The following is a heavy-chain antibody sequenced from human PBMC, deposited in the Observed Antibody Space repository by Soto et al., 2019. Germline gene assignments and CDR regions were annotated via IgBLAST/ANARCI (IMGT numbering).Heavy chain of an antibody. J-gene: IGHJ4*02. CDR2: INNSGST. V-gene: IGHV4-34*01. Sequence: PSETLSLTRAVYGESFTRYCLNWIRQPPGKGLEWIGEINNSGSTNYNPSLKSRVTISVDTSKNQFSLKLSSVTAADTAVYYCASRDPGTSVDYWGQGTLVTVSS. CDR1: GESFTRYC. CDR3: ASRDPGTSVDY. D-gene: IGHD1-7*01.